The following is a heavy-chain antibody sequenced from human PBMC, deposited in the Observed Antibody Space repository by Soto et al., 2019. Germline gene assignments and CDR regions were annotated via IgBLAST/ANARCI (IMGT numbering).Heavy chain of an antibody. D-gene: IGHD3-3*01. J-gene: IGHJ6*02. V-gene: IGHV1-69*13. CDR3: ARDSRFLEEGYYYCGMDF. CDR2: IIPIFGTA. CDR1: GGTFSSYA. Sequence: ASVKVSCKASGGTFSSYAISWLRQAPGQGLEWMGGIIPIFGTANYAQKFQGRVTITADESTSTTYMELSSLRSEDTAVYYCARDSRFLEEGYYYCGMDFWGQGTTVAVAS.